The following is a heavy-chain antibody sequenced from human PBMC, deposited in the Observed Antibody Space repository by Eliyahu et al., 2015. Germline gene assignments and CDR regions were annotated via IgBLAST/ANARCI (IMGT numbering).Heavy chain of an antibody. CDR3: TTDSANTGVDF. J-gene: IGHJ4*02. D-gene: IGHD5-18*01. Sequence: VQLVEAGGGLVKPGGSLRLSXAVSGITLSKAXXTWVRAAPGKGLGWVGRIKSENEGETTDYAAPVKGRFIISRDDSRDTVTLQMNSLKTEDTAMYYCTTDSANTGVDFWGQGTLVTVSS. CDR2: IKSENEGETT. CDR1: GITLSKAX. V-gene: IGHV3-15*01.